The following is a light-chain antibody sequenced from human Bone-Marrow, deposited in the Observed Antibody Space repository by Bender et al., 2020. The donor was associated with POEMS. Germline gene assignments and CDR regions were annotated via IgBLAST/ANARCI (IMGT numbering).Light chain of an antibody. V-gene: IGLV1-44*01. CDR1: SIGRNP. CDR2: ADD. Sequence: QSVLTQPPSASGTPGQRVTISCSGGSIGRNPTNWYQQLPGTAPRLVIYADDRRPSGVPNRFSASKSGSSASLAISGLKSEDAADYYCSTWNDRLNAWMFGGGTKLTVL. J-gene: IGLJ3*02. CDR3: STWNDRLNAWM.